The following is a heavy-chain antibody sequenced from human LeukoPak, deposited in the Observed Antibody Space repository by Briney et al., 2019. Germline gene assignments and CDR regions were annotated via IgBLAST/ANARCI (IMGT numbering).Heavy chain of an antibody. CDR1: GGSINSYY. CDR3: ATTYYYDSSPE. Sequence: SETLSLTCTVSGGSINSYYWSWIRQPPGKGLEWIGYIYYTGSTKYNPSLKSRVTMSVDTSKNQFSLRLTSVTAADTAVYYCATTYYYDSSPEGGQGTLVTVSS. CDR2: IYYTGST. V-gene: IGHV4-59*01. J-gene: IGHJ4*02. D-gene: IGHD3-22*01.